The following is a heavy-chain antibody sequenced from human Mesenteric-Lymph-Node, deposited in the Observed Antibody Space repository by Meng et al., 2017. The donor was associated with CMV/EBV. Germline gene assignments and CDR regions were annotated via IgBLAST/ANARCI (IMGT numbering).Heavy chain of an antibody. CDR3: ARLASDSSSYIFDY. CDR2: MNPNSGNT. V-gene: IGHV1-8*01. CDR1: GYTFTSYD. J-gene: IGHJ4*02. Sequence: ASVKVSCKASGYTFTSYDINWVRQATGQGLEWMGWMNPNSGNTGYAQKFQGRVTMTRNTSISTAYMELSSLRSEDTAVYYCARLASDSSSYIFDYWGQGTLVTVSS. D-gene: IGHD6-13*01.